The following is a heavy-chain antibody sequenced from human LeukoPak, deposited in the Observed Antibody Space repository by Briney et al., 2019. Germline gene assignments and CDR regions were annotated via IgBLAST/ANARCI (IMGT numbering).Heavy chain of an antibody. V-gene: IGHV3-9*01. Sequence: PGGSLRLSCAASGFTFSIYAMTWVRQAPGKGLEWVSGISWNSGSIGYADSVKGRFTISRDNAKNSLYLQMNSLRAEDTALYYCAKGYYYDSSGYFDYWGQGTLVTVSS. CDR2: ISWNSGSI. CDR1: GFTFSIYA. D-gene: IGHD3-22*01. CDR3: AKGYYYDSSGYFDY. J-gene: IGHJ4*02.